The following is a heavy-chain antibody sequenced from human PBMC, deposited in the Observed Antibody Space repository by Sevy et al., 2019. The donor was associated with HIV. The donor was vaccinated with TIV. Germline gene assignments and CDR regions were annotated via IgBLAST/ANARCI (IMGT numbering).Heavy chain of an antibody. V-gene: IGHV3-7*01. J-gene: IGHJ4*02. CDR3: AREGSGGFDY. Sequence: GGSLRLSCAASAFSFSNYWMSWVRQAPGKGLEWVANIKQDGSKREYVDSVKGRLTISRDNGKNSVYLQMDSLRAEDTAVYYCAREGSGGFDYWGQGTLVTVSS. CDR1: AFSFSNYW. D-gene: IGHD2-15*01. CDR2: IKQDGSKR.